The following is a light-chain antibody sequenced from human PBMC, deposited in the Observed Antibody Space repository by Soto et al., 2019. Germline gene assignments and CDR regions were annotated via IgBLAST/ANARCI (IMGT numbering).Light chain of an antibody. CDR3: SSYTRSRAYV. V-gene: IGLV2-14*01. CDR1: SSDVGGYNY. J-gene: IGLJ1*01. CDR2: EVS. Sequence: VLTQPASVSGSPGQSITISCTGTSSDVGGYNYVSWYQQQSGKAPKLMIHEVSNRPSGVSNRFSGSKSGNTASLTIYGLQAEDEADYYCSSYTRSRAYVFGIGTKVTVL.